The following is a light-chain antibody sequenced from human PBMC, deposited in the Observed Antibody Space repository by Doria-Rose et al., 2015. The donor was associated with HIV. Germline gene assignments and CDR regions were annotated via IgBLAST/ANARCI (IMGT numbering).Light chain of an antibody. J-gene: IGKJ5*01. Sequence: TQSPGTLSLSPGERATLSCRASQRVKSSYLAWYQQKPGQVPRLLIYDASARSTGIPYRFSGSGSVTDFTRTSSRLEPEDVAVYYCQQYGTSQGTFGQGTRLEIK. CDR3: QQYGTSQGT. CDR1: QRVKSSY. CDR2: DAS. V-gene: IGKV3-20*01.